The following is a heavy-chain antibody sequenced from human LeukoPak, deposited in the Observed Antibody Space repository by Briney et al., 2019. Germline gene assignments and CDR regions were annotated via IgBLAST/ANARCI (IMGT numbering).Heavy chain of an antibody. CDR1: GGTFSSYA. V-gene: IGHV1-69*05. D-gene: IGHD2-15*01. Sequence: ASVKVPCKASGGTFSSYAISWVRQAPGQGLEWMGGIIPIFGTANYAQKFQGRVTITTDESTSTAYMELSSLRSEDTAVYYCARVRAATGYYYYMDVWGKGTTVTVSS. J-gene: IGHJ6*03. CDR2: IIPIFGTA. CDR3: ARVRAATGYYYYMDV.